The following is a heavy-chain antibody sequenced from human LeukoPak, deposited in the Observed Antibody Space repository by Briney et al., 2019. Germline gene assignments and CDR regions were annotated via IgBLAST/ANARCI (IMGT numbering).Heavy chain of an antibody. CDR2: IYHSGST. J-gene: IGHJ3*02. V-gene: IGHV4-38-2*02. Sequence: SETLSLTCTVSGYSISSGYYWGWIRQPPGKGLEWIGSIYHSGSTYYNPSLKSRVTISVDTSKNQFSLKLSSVTAADTAVYYCARDRGSSGWYDAFDIWGQGTMVTVSS. CDR1: GYSISSGYY. D-gene: IGHD6-19*01. CDR3: ARDRGSSGWYDAFDI.